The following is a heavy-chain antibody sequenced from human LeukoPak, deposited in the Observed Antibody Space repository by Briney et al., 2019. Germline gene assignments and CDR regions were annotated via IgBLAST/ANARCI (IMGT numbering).Heavy chain of an antibody. Sequence: GGSLRLSCAASGFTFSRYEMNRVRQAPGKGLEWVSYISSSGSTIYYADSVKGRFTISRDNAKNSLYLQMNSLRAEDTAVYYCAREGYYDILTGYYLYGMDVWGQGTTVTVSS. CDR1: GFTFSRYE. J-gene: IGHJ6*02. V-gene: IGHV3-48*03. CDR3: AREGYYDILTGYYLYGMDV. CDR2: ISSSGSTI. D-gene: IGHD3-9*01.